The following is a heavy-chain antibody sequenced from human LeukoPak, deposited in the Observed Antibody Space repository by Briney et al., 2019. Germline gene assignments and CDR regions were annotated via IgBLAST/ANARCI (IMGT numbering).Heavy chain of an antibody. CDR3: ARAPTHLNYYGSGIPHPLFDY. Sequence: GASVKVSCKASGYTFTSYAMHWVRQAPGQRLEWMGWINAGNGNTKYSQKFQGRVTITRDTSASTAYMELSSLRSEDTAVYYCARAPTHLNYYGSGIPHPLFDYWGQGTLVPVSS. CDR1: GYTFTSYA. CDR2: INAGNGNT. V-gene: IGHV1-3*01. D-gene: IGHD3-10*01. J-gene: IGHJ4*02.